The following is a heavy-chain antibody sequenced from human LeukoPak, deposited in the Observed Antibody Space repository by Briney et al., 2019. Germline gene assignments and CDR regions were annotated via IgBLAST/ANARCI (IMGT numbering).Heavy chain of an antibody. J-gene: IGHJ4*02. CDR3: AVDPAKLRYFDWPIDY. CDR1: GFTFSDYY. V-gene: IGHV3-11*01. Sequence: GGSLRLSCAASGFTFSDYYMSWIRQAPGKGLEWVSYISSSGSTIYYADSVKGRFTISRDNSKNTLYLQMNSLRAEDTAVYYCAVDPAKLRYFDWPIDYWGQGTLVTVSS. D-gene: IGHD3-9*01. CDR2: ISSSGSTI.